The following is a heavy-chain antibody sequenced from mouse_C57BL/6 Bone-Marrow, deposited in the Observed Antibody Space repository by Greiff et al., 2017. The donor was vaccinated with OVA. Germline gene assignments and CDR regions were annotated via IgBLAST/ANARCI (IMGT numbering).Heavy chain of an antibody. V-gene: IGHV5-15*01. Sequence: DVQLVESGGGLVQPGGSLKLSCAASGFTFSDYGMAWVRQAPRKGPEWVAFISNLAYSIYYADTVTGRFTISRENAKNTLYLEMSSLRSEDTAMYYCARHETGTDWYFDVWGTGTTVTVSS. CDR1: GFTFSDYG. J-gene: IGHJ1*03. CDR3: ARHETGTDWYFDV. CDR2: ISNLAYSI. D-gene: IGHD4-1*01.